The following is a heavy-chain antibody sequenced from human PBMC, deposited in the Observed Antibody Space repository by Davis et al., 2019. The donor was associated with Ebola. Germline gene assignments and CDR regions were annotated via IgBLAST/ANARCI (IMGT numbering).Heavy chain of an antibody. Sequence: ASVKVSCKASGYTFTDYYIHWVRQAPGQGLEWMGWINPNSGGTNYAQKFQGRVTMTRDTSISTAYMELSRLRSDDTAVYYCARDIFWSGPPHYWGQGTLVTVSS. D-gene: IGHD3-3*01. CDR2: INPNSGGT. CDR1: GYTFTDYY. J-gene: IGHJ4*02. CDR3: ARDIFWSGPPHY. V-gene: IGHV1-2*02.